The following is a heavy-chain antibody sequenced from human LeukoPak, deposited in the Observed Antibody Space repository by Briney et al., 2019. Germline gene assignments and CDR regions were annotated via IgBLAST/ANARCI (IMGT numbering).Heavy chain of an antibody. D-gene: IGHD3-9*01. V-gene: IGHV1-18*04. CDR1: GYTFTSYG. Sequence: GASVKVSCKASGYTFTSYGISWVRQAPGQGLEWMGWISAYNGNTNYAQKLQGRVTMTTDTSTSTAYMELRSLRSDDTAVYYCARVLTAYYNPYYYYYGMDVWGKGTTVTVSS. CDR2: ISAYNGNT. CDR3: ARVLTAYYNPYYYYYGMDV. J-gene: IGHJ6*04.